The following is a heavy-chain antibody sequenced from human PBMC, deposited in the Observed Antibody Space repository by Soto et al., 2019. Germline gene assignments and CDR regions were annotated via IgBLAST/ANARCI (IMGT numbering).Heavy chain of an antibody. J-gene: IGHJ6*02. Sequence: PGGSLRLSCAASGFTFSSYGMHWVRQAPGKGLEWVAVISYDGSNKYYADSVKGRFTISRDNSKNTLYLQMNSLRAEDTAVYYCAKARSHSSGWGDYYHYYGMDVWGQGTTVTVSS. D-gene: IGHD6-19*01. V-gene: IGHV3-30*18. CDR1: GFTFSSYG. CDR3: AKARSHSSGWGDYYHYYGMDV. CDR2: ISYDGSNK.